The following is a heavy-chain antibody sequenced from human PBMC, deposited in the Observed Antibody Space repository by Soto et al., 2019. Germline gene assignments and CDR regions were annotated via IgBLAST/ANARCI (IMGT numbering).Heavy chain of an antibody. CDR1: GFTFSSYS. CDR2: ISSGGSAI. Sequence: GGSLRLSCAASGFTFSSYSVNWVRQAPGKGLEWVSYISSGGSAIYNADSVKGRFTVSRDNAKNSLYLQMNSLRVEDTAVYYCARGIHCSGGTCYGMIDYWGQGTLVTVS. D-gene: IGHD2-15*01. V-gene: IGHV3-48*04. CDR3: ARGIHCSGGTCYGMIDY. J-gene: IGHJ4*02.